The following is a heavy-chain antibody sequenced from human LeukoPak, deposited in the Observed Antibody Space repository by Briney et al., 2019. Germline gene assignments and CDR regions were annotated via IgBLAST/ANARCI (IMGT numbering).Heavy chain of an antibody. CDR3: ARGGPRYYDSSGYANPPFDY. CDR1: RYTFTGYY. D-gene: IGHD3-22*01. CDR2: INPNSGGT. J-gene: IGHJ4*02. Sequence: ASVKVSCKASRYTFTGYYMHWVRQAPEQGLEWMGRINPNSGGTNYAQKFQGRVTMTRDTSISTAYMEMSRLRSDDTAVYYCARGGPRYYDSSGYANPPFDYWGQGTLVTVSS. V-gene: IGHV1-2*06.